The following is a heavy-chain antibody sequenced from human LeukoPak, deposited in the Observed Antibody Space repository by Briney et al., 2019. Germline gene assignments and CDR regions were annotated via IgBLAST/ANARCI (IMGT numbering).Heavy chain of an antibody. CDR3: AKDDEDSSSSDY. CDR1: GFTFSSYA. CDR2: ISGSGGST. V-gene: IGHV3-23*01. Sequence: GGSLRLSCAASGFTFSSYAMSWVRQAPGKGLEWVSAISGSGGSTYYADSVKGRFTISRDNSKNTLYLQMDSLRAEDTAVYYCAKDDEDSSSSDYWGQGTLVTVSS. J-gene: IGHJ4*02. D-gene: IGHD2-2*01.